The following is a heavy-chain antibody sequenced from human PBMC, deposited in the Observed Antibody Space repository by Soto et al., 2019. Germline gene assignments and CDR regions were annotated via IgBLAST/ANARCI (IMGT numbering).Heavy chain of an antibody. CDR1: GYTFTSYA. CDR2: INTNTGNP. Sequence: SSVKVSCKASGYTFTSYAMNWVRQAPGQELEWMGWINTNTGNPTYAQGFTGRFVFSLDTSVSTAYLQICSLKAEDTAVYYCAREIGTVTTPPDYYYYAMDVWGQGTTVTVSS. D-gene: IGHD4-17*01. J-gene: IGHJ6*02. CDR3: AREIGTVTTPPDYYYYAMDV. V-gene: IGHV7-4-1*01.